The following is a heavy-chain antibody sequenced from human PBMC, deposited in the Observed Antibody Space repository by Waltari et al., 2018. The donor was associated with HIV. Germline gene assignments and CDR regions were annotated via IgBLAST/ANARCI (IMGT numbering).Heavy chain of an antibody. CDR1: GGSISSSDYY. CDR2: IYYGGTT. Sequence: QLQLQESGPGLVKPSETLSLTCIVSGGSISSSDYYWGWIRQPPGNGLEWIGNIYYGGTTYYNPSLKSRVTISVDTSKSQISLNVTAVTASDTAVYYCTRRRGLMNSSHRWFDSWGQGTLVTVSS. J-gene: IGHJ5*01. CDR3: TRRRGLMNSSHRWFDS. V-gene: IGHV4-39*01. D-gene: IGHD2-8*01.